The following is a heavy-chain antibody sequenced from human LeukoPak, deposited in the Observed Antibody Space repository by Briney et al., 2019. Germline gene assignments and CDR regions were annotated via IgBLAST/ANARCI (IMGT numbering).Heavy chain of an antibody. J-gene: IGHJ4*02. Sequence: SETLSLTCTVSGGSISSHYWSWIRQPPGKGLEWIGYIYYSGSTNYNPSLKSRVTISVDTSKNQFSLKLSSVTAADTAVYYCARVYSSPECTLDYWGQGTLVTVSS. CDR3: ARVYSSPECTLDY. D-gene: IGHD5-18*01. CDR2: IYYSGST. CDR1: GGSISSHY. V-gene: IGHV4-59*11.